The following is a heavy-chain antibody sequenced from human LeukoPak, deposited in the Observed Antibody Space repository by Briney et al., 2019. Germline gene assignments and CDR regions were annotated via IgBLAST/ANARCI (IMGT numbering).Heavy chain of an antibody. CDR2: INPNSGGT. Sequence: ASVKVSCKASGYTFTGYYMHWVRQAPGQGLEWMGWINPNSGGTNYAQKFRGRVTMTRDTSISTAYMELSRLRSDVTAVYYCARDQSSSWYVDYWGQGTLVTVSS. V-gene: IGHV1-2*02. CDR1: GYTFTGYY. CDR3: ARDQSSSWYVDY. D-gene: IGHD6-13*01. J-gene: IGHJ4*02.